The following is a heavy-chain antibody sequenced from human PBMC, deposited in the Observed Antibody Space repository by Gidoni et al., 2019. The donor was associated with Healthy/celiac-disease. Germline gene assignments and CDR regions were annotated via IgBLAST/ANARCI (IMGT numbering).Heavy chain of an antibody. V-gene: IGHV1-69*01. J-gene: IGHJ4*02. D-gene: IGHD1-26*01. Sequence: QLQLVQSGAEVKKPGSSVKVSCKASGRTFSSYAISWVRQAPGQGLEWMGGIIPIFGTANYAQKFQGRFTITADESTSTAYMELSSLRSEDTAVYYCARDLPSGSYYAGISRFDYWGQGTLVTVSS. CDR3: ARDLPSGSYYAGISRFDY. CDR2: IIPIFGTA. CDR1: GRTFSSYA.